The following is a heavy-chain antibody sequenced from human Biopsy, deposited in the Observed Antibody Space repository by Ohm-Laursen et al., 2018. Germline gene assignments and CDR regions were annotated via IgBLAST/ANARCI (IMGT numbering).Heavy chain of an antibody. CDR3: ARHGSQGYCTGGSCVDY. CDR1: GFPISSNYYY. D-gene: IGHD2-15*01. CDR2: IYYRGNT. V-gene: IGHV4-39*01. J-gene: IGHJ4*02. Sequence: GTLSLTCAVFGFPISSNYYYRGWIRQPPGKGLEWIGSIYYRGNTNYNPSLKSRVTISVDTSKNQFSLKLSSATAADTAVFYCARHGSQGYCTGGSCVDYWGQGALVTVSS.